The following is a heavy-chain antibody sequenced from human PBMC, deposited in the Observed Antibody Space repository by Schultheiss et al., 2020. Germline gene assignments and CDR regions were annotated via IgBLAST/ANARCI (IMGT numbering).Heavy chain of an antibody. CDR3: ARGPMIPKPDLALRSYYYYGMDV. J-gene: IGHJ6*02. CDR2: IYSGGST. CDR1: GFTFSSYS. Sequence: GGSLRLSCAASGFTFSSYSMNWVRQAPGKGLEWVSVIYSGGSTYYADSVKGRFTISRDNAKNSLYLQMNSLRAEDTAVYYCARGPMIPKPDLALRSYYYYGMDVWGQGTTVTVSS. D-gene: IGHD3-22*01. V-gene: IGHV3-66*01.